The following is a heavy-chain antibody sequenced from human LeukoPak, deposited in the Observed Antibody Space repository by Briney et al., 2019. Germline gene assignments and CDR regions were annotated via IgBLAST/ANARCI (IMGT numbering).Heavy chain of an antibody. Sequence: SETLSLTCSVSGDSISSSSYYWGWIRQPPGKGLEWIGSIYYSGSTYYNPSLKSRVTVSVDMSKNQFSLKLRSVTAADTAVYYCARERGLLWFGEFLDYWGQGTLVTVSS. CDR3: ARERGLLWFGEFLDY. CDR2: IYYSGST. J-gene: IGHJ4*02. CDR1: GDSISSSSYY. V-gene: IGHV4-39*07. D-gene: IGHD3-10*01.